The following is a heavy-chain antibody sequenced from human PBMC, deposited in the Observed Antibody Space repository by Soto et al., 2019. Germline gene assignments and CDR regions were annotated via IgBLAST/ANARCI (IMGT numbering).Heavy chain of an antibody. CDR1: GFTFSSYS. V-gene: IGHV3-21*01. Sequence: EVQLVESGGGLVKPGGSLRLSCAASGFTFSSYSMNWVRQAPGKGLEWVSSISSSSSYIYYADSVKGRFTISRDNAKNSLYLQMNSLRAEDTAVYYCARFSSITIFGVVIRYLDYWGQGTLVTVSS. D-gene: IGHD3-3*01. CDR2: ISSSSSYI. J-gene: IGHJ4*02. CDR3: ARFSSITIFGVVIRYLDY.